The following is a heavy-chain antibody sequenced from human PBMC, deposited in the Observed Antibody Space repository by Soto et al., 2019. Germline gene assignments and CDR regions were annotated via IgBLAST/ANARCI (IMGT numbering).Heavy chain of an antibody. CDR1: GFTFSSYW. V-gene: IGHV3-7*01. J-gene: IGHJ6*02. CDR3: ARPKDKAMVYEYGMDV. CDR2: IKQDGSEK. Sequence: EVQLVESGGGLVQPGGSLRLSCAASGFTFSSYWMSWVRQAPGKGLEWVANIKQDGSEKYYVDSVKGRFTISRDNAKNXLYLQMNSLRAEDTAVYYCARPKDKAMVYEYGMDVWGQGTTVTVSS. D-gene: IGHD5-18*01.